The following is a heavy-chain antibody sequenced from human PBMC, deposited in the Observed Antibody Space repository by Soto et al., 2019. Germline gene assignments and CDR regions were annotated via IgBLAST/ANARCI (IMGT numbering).Heavy chain of an antibody. CDR2: INAGNCNT. Sequence: QVQLVQSGAEEKKPGASVKVSCKASGYTFTSYAMHWVRQAPGQRLEWMGWINAGNCNTKYSQKFQGRVTITRDTSASTAYMELSSLRSEDTAVDYCVRRIVVVTALDYWGQGTLVTVS. J-gene: IGHJ4*02. CDR1: GYTFTSYA. V-gene: IGHV1-3*05. CDR3: VRRIVVVTALDY. D-gene: IGHD2-21*02.